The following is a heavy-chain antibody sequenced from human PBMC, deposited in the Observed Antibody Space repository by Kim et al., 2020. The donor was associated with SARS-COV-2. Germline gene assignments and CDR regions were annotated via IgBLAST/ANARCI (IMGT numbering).Heavy chain of an antibody. CDR3: ARVGYDYGWGSYWGYYY. CDR2: ISSSSSYT. CDR1: GFTFSDYY. Sequence: GGSLRLSCAASGFTFSDYYMSWIRQAPGKGLEWVSYISSSSSYTNYAASVKGRFTISSDNAKNSLYLQMNSLSAEETAVYYCARVGYDYGWGSYWGYYY. J-gene: IGHJ6*01. V-gene: IGHV3-11*05. D-gene: IGHD3-16*01.